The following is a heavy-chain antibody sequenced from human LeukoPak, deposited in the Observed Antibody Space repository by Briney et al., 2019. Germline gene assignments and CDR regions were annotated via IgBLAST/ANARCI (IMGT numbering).Heavy chain of an antibody. Sequence: SETLSLTCTVSGGSISSGSYYWSWIRQPAGKVLEWIARIYTTGSTNYNPSLKSRVTISVDTSKNQFSLKLSAVTAADTAVYYCARVSFGSGYYNYMDVWGKGTTVTVSS. CDR1: GGSISSGSYY. CDR2: IYTTGST. D-gene: IGHD3-10*01. CDR3: ARVSFGSGYYNYMDV. V-gene: IGHV4-61*02. J-gene: IGHJ6*03.